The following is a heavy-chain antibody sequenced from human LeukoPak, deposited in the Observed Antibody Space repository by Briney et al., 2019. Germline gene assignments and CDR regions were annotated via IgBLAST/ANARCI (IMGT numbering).Heavy chain of an antibody. CDR3: ARDDSYSSSSPFDY. V-gene: IGHV3-30-3*01. J-gene: IGHJ4*02. D-gene: IGHD6-6*01. CDR2: ISYDGSNK. CDR1: GFTFSSYA. Sequence: GGSLRLSCAASGFTFSSYAMHWVRQAPGEGLEWVAVISYDGSNKYYADSVKGRFTISRDNSKNTLYLQMNSLRAEDTAVYYCARDDSYSSSSPFDYWGQETLVTVSS.